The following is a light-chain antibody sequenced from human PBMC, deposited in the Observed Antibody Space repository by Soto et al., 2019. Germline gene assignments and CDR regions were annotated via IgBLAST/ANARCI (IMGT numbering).Light chain of an antibody. CDR1: QSISSW. V-gene: IGKV1-5*01. CDR2: DAS. J-gene: IGKJ1*01. CDR3: HQYNSYSPS. Sequence: DMQKSEAPSTRRTTKKNRVTITCRASQSISSWLAWYQQKPGKAPKLLIYDASSLESGVPSRFSGSGSGIELTLTISSLQLDDLPTYYCHQYNSYSPSFGQGTKVDIK.